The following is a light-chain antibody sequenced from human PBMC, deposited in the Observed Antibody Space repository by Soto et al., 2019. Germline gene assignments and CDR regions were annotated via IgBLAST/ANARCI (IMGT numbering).Light chain of an antibody. CDR3: AAWDDSLSCF. J-gene: IGLJ2*01. Sequence: QSVLTQPPSASGTPGQRVTISCSGSSSNIVSNYVYWYQQLPGTAPILLIYRNNQRPSVVPDRFSGSTAGTSASLAISGLRAEEDADYYCAAWDDSLSCFFGGGTKLTVL. CDR1: SSNIVSNY. V-gene: IGLV1-47*01. CDR2: RNN.